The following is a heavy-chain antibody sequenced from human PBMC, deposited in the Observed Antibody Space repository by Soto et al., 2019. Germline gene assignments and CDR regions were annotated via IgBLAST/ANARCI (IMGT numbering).Heavy chain of an antibody. CDR1: GGTFSSYT. CDR2: IIPILGIA. CDR3: ARDLPLAAHTTIWLDP. V-gene: IGHV1-69*08. J-gene: IGHJ5*02. Sequence: QVQLVQSGAEVKKPGSSVKVSCKASGGTFSSYTISWVRQAPGQGLKWMGRIIPILGIANYAQKFQGRVTITADKSTSTAYKELSSLRSEDTAVYYCARDLPLAAHTTIWLDPWGQGTLVTVSS. D-gene: IGHD2-15*01.